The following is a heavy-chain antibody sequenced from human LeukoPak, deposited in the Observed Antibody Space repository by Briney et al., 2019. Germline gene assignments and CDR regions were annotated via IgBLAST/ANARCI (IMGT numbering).Heavy chain of an antibody. CDR3: AKDKGWGYSAYDCYGMDV. CDR2: IYSGGST. Sequence: GGSLRLSCAASGFTVSSNCMSWVRQAPGKGLEWVSVIYSGGSTYHADSVKGRFTISRDNSKNTLYLQMNSLRAEDTAVYYCAKDKGWGYSAYDCYGMDVWGQGTTVTVSS. CDR1: GFTVSSNC. V-gene: IGHV3-53*01. D-gene: IGHD1-26*01. J-gene: IGHJ6*02.